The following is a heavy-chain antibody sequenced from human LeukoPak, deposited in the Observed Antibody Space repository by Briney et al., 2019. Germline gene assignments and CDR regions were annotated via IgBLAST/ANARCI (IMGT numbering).Heavy chain of an antibody. CDR2: ISGSGSST. CDR1: GFTFSSYA. CDR3: AKEDTVVVPAARGGNYYYYGMDV. V-gene: IGHV3-23*01. Sequence: PGGSLRLSRAASGFTFSSYAMSWVRQAPGKGLEWVSAISGSGSSTYYADSVKGRFTISRDNSKNTLYLQMNSLRAEDTAVYYCAKEDTVVVPAARGGNYYYYGMDVWGQGTTVTVSS. J-gene: IGHJ6*02. D-gene: IGHD2-2*01.